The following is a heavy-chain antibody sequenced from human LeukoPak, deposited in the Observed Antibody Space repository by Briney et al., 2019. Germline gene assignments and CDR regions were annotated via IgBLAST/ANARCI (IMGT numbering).Heavy chain of an antibody. V-gene: IGHV3-15*01. D-gene: IGHD3-3*01. CDR3: TTNLLRFLEWSGKYFDF. CDR1: GFTFNNAW. J-gene: IGHJ4*02. CDR2: IKSKTNDGTT. Sequence: GGSLRLSCAASGFTFNNAWMSWVPQAPGKGLEWVGRIKSKTNDGTTDYAAPVKGRFTISRDDSKNTLYLQMDSLKTEDTAVYFCTTNLLRFLEWSGKYFDFWGQGTLVTVSS.